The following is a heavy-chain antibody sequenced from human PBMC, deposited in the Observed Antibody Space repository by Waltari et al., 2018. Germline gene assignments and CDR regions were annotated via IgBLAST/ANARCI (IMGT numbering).Heavy chain of an antibody. Sequence: EERLVESGGGLVQPGGSLRLSCAASGFTFRSSWMSWVRQAPGKGLEWVANMNQVGGAIFYVDSVKGRFTISRDNAKNSLFLQMDNLRAEDTAVYYCARDYLFFDRWGRGTLVSVSS. V-gene: IGHV3-7*01. CDR1: GFTFRSSW. CDR3: ARDYLFFDR. J-gene: IGHJ2*01. D-gene: IGHD1-26*01. CDR2: MNQVGGAI.